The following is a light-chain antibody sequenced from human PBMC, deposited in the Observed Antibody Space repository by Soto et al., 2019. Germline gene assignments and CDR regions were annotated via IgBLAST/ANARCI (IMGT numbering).Light chain of an antibody. Sequence: DIVMTQFPDSLAMSLGERATINCKSSQSVLYSSNNKNYLAWYQQKPGQPPKLLIYWASTRESGVPDRFSGSGSGTDFTLTISSLQAEDVAVYYCQQYYSTPYTFGQGTKPEIK. CDR1: QSVLYSSNNKNY. CDR3: QQYYSTPYT. V-gene: IGKV4-1*01. CDR2: WAS. J-gene: IGKJ2*01.